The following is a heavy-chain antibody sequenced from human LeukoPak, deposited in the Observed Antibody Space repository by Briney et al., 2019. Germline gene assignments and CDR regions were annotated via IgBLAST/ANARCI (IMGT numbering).Heavy chain of an antibody. CDR2: IYHSGST. Sequence: SGTLSLTCAVSGGSISSSNWWSWVRQPPGKGLEWIGEIYHSGSTNYKPSLKSRVTISVDTSKNQFSLKLSSVTAADTAVYYCARIGHDLYQTFDSWGHGTLITVSS. J-gene: IGHJ5*01. CDR3: ARIGHDLYQTFDS. V-gene: IGHV4-4*02. D-gene: IGHD2-2*01. CDR1: GGSISSSNW.